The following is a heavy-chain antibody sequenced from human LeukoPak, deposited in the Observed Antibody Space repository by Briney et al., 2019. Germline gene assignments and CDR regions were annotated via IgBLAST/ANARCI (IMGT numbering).Heavy chain of an antibody. CDR2: ISWNSGSI. D-gene: IGHD2-2*03. J-gene: IGHJ4*02. V-gene: IGHV3-9*01. Sequence: GGSLRLSCAASGFTFDDYAMHWVRQAPGKGLEWVSGISWNSGSIGYADSVKGRFTISRDNAKNSLYLQMNSLRAEDTALYYCAKQSGYCSSTSCPYFDYWGQGTLVTVSS. CDR1: GFTFDDYA. CDR3: AKQSGYCSSTSCPYFDY.